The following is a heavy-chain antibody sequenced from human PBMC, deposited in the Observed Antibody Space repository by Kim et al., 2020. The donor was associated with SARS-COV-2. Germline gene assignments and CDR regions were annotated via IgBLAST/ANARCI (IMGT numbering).Heavy chain of an antibody. CDR3: VRAPHAAAASRFNI. V-gene: IGHV3-33*08. J-gene: IGHJ3*02. Sequence: GGSLRLSCAASGFTFNNYAMHWVRQAPGKGLEWVAVIWYDGSNEKYADSAKGRFTISRDNSKNTLYLQMNSLRVEDTAVYYCVRAPHAAAASRFNIWGQG. CDR1: GFTFNNYA. D-gene: IGHD6-13*01. CDR2: IWYDGSNE.